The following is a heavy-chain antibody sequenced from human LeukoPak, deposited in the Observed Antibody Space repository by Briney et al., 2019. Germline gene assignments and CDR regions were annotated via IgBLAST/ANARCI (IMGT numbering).Heavy chain of an antibody. V-gene: IGHV4-30-4*07. D-gene: IGHD3-22*01. J-gene: IGHJ4*02. CDR2: IYYSGST. CDR1: GDSISSDGYA. Sequence: SETLSLTCAVSGDSISSDGYAWNWIRQPPGKGLEWIGYIYYSGSTYFNPSLKSRVTMSVDTSKNQFSLRLSSVTAADTAVYYCARDNDYYDSSGYPGSFDTWGQGILVTVSS. CDR3: ARDNDYYDSSGYPGSFDT.